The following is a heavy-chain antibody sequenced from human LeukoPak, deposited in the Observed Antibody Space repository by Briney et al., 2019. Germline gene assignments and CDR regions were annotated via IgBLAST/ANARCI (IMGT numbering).Heavy chain of an antibody. CDR2: ISYDGSNK. CDR3: ARGHDAFDI. V-gene: IGHV3-30-3*01. CDR1: GFTFSSYA. J-gene: IGHJ3*02. Sequence: PGGSLRLSCAASGFTFSSYAMSWVRQAPGKGLEWVAVISYDGSNKYYADSVKGRFTISRDNSKNTLYLQMNSLRAEDTAVYYCARGHDAFDIWGQGTMVTVSS.